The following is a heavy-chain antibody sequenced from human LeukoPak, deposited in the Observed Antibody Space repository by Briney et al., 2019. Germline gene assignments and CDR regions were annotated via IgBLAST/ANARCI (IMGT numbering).Heavy chain of an antibody. J-gene: IGHJ4*02. CDR3: ARDTALTITPGGPDY. CDR2: ISAYNGDT. V-gene: IGHV1-18*01. D-gene: IGHD2-8*02. Sequence: GASVKVSCKASGYIFASYGINWVRQAPGQGLEWLGWISAYNGDTKYAQHLQGRVTLTTDTSTGTAYMELRSLTADDTALYYCARDTALTITPGGPDYWGRGTLITVSS. CDR1: GYIFASYG.